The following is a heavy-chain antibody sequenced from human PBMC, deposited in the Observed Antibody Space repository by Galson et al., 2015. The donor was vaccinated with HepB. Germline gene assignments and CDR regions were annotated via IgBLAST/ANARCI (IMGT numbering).Heavy chain of an antibody. V-gene: IGHV3-7*01. CDR1: GFTFSSYW. Sequence: SLRLSCAASGFTFSSYWMSWVRQAPGKGLEWVANIKQDGSEKYYVDSVKGRFTISRDNAKNSLYLQMNSLRAEDTAVYYCARDLPSDIVVVPAHTAWGQGTLVTVSS. D-gene: IGHD2-2*01. CDR3: ARDLPSDIVVVPAHTA. J-gene: IGHJ4*02. CDR2: IKQDGSEK.